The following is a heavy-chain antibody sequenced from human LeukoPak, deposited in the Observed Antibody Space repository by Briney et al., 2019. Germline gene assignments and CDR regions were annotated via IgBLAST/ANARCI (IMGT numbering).Heavy chain of an antibody. Sequence: PSETLTLTCTVSGYSISSGYYWGWIRQPPGKGLEWIGSIYHSGNTYYNPSLKSRVTISVDTSKNQFSLKLSSVTAADTAVYYCARAKGDDYVWGSYRTYYFDYWGQGTLVTVSS. D-gene: IGHD3-16*02. CDR1: GYSISSGYY. V-gene: IGHV4-38-2*02. CDR2: IYHSGNT. J-gene: IGHJ4*02. CDR3: ARAKGDDYVWGSYRTYYFDY.